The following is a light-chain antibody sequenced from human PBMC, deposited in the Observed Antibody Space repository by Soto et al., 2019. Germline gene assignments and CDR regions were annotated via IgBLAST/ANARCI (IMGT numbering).Light chain of an antibody. V-gene: IGKV1-5*03. J-gene: IGKJ1*01. CDR3: QHYNSYPPWT. Sequence: DIQMTQSPSTLSASVGDRVTITCRASQSISIWLAWYQQEPGKAPKLLIYKASSLQSGVPSRFSGSGSGTEFTLTMSSLQPDDFATYYCQHYNSYPPWTFGQGTKVEIK. CDR2: KAS. CDR1: QSISIW.